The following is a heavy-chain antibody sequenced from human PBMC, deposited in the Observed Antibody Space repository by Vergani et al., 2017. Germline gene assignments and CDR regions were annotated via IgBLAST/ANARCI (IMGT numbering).Heavy chain of an antibody. CDR3: TKGSRGYTGYFFDY. Sequence: VEAGGGLVQPGGSLRLSCAASGFLFQDFAFHWVRQVSGRGLEWVSGIDRNSATKYPVKYGNSMEGRFIISRDNSKNTLHLQMNSLRADDTAVYYCTKGSRGYTGYFFDYWGQGTLATVSS. CDR1: GFLFQDFA. CDR2: IDRNSATKYPV. V-gene: IGHV3-9*01. J-gene: IGHJ4*02. D-gene: IGHD5-12*01.